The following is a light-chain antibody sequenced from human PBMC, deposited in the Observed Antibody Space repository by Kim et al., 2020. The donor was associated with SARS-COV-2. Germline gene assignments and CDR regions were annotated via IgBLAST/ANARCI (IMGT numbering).Light chain of an antibody. V-gene: IGLV2-14*03. J-gene: IGLJ1*01. CDR2: DVS. CDR3: SSYTSSSTV. CDR1: SSDVGGYNY. Sequence: PGTSITTPYTGTSSDVGGYNYVSWYQQHPGKAPKLMIYDVSNRPSGVSNRFSGSKSGNTASLTISGLQAEDEADYYCSSYTSSSTVFGTGTKVTVL.